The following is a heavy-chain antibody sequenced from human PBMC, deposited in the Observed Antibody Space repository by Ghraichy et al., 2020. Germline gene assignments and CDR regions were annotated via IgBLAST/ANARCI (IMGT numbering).Heavy chain of an antibody. CDR3: AKITLPQKVPTPWDYYYGMDV. J-gene: IGHJ6*02. CDR2: ISGSGGST. CDR1: GFTFSSYA. D-gene: IGHD4/OR15-4a*01. V-gene: IGHV3-23*01. Sequence: GGSLRLSCAASGFTFSSYAMSWVRQAPGKGLEWVSAISGSGGSTYYADSVKGRFTISRDNSKNTLYLQMNSLRAEDTAVYYCAKITLPQKVPTPWDYYYGMDVWGQGTTVTVSS.